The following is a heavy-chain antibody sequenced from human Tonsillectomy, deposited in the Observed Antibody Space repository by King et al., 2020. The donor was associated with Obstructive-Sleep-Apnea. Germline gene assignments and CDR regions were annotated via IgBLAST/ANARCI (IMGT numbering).Heavy chain of an antibody. J-gene: IGHJ4*02. V-gene: IGHV3-7*03. CDR3: ARTVMTGFARGWYGVPGDY. CDR2: IRQDGDDY. Sequence: EVQLVESGGGLVQPGGSLRLSCTASGFTFSSYWMTWVRQAPGKGLEWVANIRQDGDDYYYLDSVKGRFTISRDNAKNSLYLQMNSLRAEDTAVYYCARTVMTGFARGWYGVPGDYWGQGTLVTVSS. CDR1: GFTFSSYW. D-gene: IGHD6-19*01.